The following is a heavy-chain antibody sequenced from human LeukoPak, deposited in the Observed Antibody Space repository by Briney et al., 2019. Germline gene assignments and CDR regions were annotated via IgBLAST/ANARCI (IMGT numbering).Heavy chain of an antibody. CDR3: ARVVCSSTSCYGGYMDV. V-gene: IGHV3-20*04. Sequence: GGSLRLSCAASGFTFDDYGMSWVRQAPGKGLEWVSGINWNGGSTGYADSVKGRFTISRDNAKNSLYLQMNSLRAEDTALYYCARVVCSSTSCYGGYMDVWGKGTTVTVSS. CDR2: INWNGGST. D-gene: IGHD2-2*01. CDR1: GFTFDDYG. J-gene: IGHJ6*03.